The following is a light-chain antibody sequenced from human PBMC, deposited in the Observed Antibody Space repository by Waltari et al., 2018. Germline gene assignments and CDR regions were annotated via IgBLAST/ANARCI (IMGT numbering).Light chain of an antibody. Sequence: SYELTQPPSVSVSPGQTARITCSGDDLPTKYAYWYQQQPGQAPVVVIYGDTKRPSGIPERFSGSSSGTMATFTISGAQGEDEADYYCYSTDSSGNHRVFGRGTKLTVL. CDR2: GDT. CDR1: DLPTKY. V-gene: IGLV3-10*01. J-gene: IGLJ3*02. CDR3: YSTDSSGNHRV.